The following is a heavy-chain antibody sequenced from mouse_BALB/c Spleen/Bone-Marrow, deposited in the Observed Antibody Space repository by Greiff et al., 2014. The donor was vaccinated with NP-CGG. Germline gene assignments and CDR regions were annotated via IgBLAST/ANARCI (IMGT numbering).Heavy chain of an antibody. CDR2: IDPANGNT. D-gene: IGHD2-10*02. Sequence: VQLKQSGAELVKPGASVKLSCTASGFNIKDTYMHWVKQRPEQGLEGMGRIDPANGNTKYDPKFQGKATITADTSSNTAYLQLSSLTSEDTAVYYCTRGYGNYALYYYAMDYWGQGTSVTVSS. CDR3: TRGYGNYALYYYAMDY. J-gene: IGHJ4*01. V-gene: IGHV14-3*02. CDR1: GFNIKDTY.